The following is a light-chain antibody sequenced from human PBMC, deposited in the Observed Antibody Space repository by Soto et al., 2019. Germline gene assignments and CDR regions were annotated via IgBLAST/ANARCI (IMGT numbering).Light chain of an antibody. CDR3: QQYDNWPWT. CDR1: QSVSIL. Sequence: EGVLPQSPATPSVSPGERATLSCRASQSVSILLAWYQQKPGQAPRLLIYGASNRATGIPDRFSGSGSGTDFTLTISSLQSEDFAVYYCQQYDNWPWTFGQGTKAAIK. CDR2: GAS. V-gene: IGKV3D-15*01. J-gene: IGKJ1*01.